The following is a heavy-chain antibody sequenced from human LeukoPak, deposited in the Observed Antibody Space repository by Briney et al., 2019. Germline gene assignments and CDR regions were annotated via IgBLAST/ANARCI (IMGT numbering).Heavy chain of an antibody. CDR1: GFTFSNYA. CDR2: ISYDGKHK. D-gene: IGHD4-11*01. Sequence: PGGSLRLSCAASGFTFSNYAMEWVRQAPGKGLEWMALISYDGKHKYYADSMKGRFTISRDNSKNTLYLQMNSLRAEDTAVYYCAREDDDSNGIDVWGHGTTVTVSS. V-gene: IGHV3-30*04. CDR3: AREDDDSNGIDV. J-gene: IGHJ6*02.